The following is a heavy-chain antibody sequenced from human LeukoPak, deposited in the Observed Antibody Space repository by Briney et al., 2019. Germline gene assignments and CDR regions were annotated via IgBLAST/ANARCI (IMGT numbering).Heavy chain of an antibody. Sequence: PGGSLRLSCAASGFTFSDYYMSWIRQAPGKGLEWVSYISSSGSTIYYADSVKGRFTISRDNAKNSLYLQMNSLRAEDTAVYYCARDSSEFRSLLFHWGQGTLVTVSS. D-gene: IGHD1-14*01. CDR1: GFTFSDYY. J-gene: IGHJ1*01. V-gene: IGHV3-11*01. CDR3: ARDSSEFRSLLFH. CDR2: ISSSGSTI.